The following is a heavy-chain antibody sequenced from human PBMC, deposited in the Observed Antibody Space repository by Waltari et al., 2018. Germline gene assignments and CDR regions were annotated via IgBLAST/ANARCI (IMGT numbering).Heavy chain of an antibody. CDR1: GYTFTSYG. Sequence: QVQLVQSGAEVKKPGASVKVSCKASGYTFTSYGISWGRQATGQGLEWMGWVSAYNGNTTYAPNLQARVTMTTDTSTSTAYMELRSLRSYDTAVYYCARVNDYDILTGYFPTKFDYWGQGTLVTVSS. CDR3: ARVNDYDILTGYFPTKFDY. V-gene: IGHV1-18*01. CDR2: VSAYNGNT. J-gene: IGHJ4*02. D-gene: IGHD3-9*01.